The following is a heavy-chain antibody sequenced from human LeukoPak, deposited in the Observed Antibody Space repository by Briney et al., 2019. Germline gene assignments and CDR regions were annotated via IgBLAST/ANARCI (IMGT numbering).Heavy chain of an antibody. CDR1: GYTFTSYD. CDR2: MNPNSGNT. Sequence: ASVKVSCKASGYTFTSYDINWVRQAPGQGLEWMGWMNPNSGNTGYAQKFQGRVTMTRNTSISTAYMELSSLRSEDTAVYYCASSEAYYDFWSGYYRSDYYYYGMDVWGQGTTVTVSS. J-gene: IGHJ6*02. CDR3: ASSEAYYDFWSGYYRSDYYYYGMDV. V-gene: IGHV1-8*01. D-gene: IGHD3-3*01.